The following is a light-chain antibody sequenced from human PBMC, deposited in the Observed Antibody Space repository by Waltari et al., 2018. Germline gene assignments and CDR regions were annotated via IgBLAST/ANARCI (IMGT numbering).Light chain of an antibody. J-gene: IGKJ4*01. CDR1: QSVSSN. CDR2: GAS. CDR3: QQYNNWPPLT. V-gene: IGKV3-15*01. Sequence: EIVMTQSPATLSVSPVERATLSCRASQSVSSNLAWYQQKPGRAPRLLIYGASTRATGIPARFSGSGSGTEFTLTISSLQSEDFAVYYCQQYNNWPPLTFGGGTKVEIK.